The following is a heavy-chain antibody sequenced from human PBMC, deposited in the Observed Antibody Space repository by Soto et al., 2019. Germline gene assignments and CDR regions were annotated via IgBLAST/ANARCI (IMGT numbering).Heavy chain of an antibody. CDR1: GGSISSGGYY. J-gene: IGHJ3*02. V-gene: IGHV4-31*01. D-gene: IGHD4-17*01. Sequence: QVQLQESGPGLVKPSQTLSLTCTVSGGSISSGGYYWSWIRQHPGKGLEWIGYIYYSGSTYYNPSLKSLVTISVDTSKNPSSLLLSSVTAADTAVYYCARGEGLATVTTAFDIWGQGTMVTVSS. CDR3: ARGEGLATVTTAFDI. CDR2: IYYSGST.